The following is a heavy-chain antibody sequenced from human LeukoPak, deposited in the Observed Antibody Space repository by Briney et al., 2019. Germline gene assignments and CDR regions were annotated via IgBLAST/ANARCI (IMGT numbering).Heavy chain of an antibody. CDR3: AARDIVATSTTFDY. V-gene: IGHV3-11*06. D-gene: IGHD5-12*01. CDR2: ISSSSTDT. CDR1: GFTFSDFY. Sequence: GGSLRLSCAASGFTFSDFYMSWIRQAPGKGLEWLSDISSSSTDTNYADSVKGRFTISRDNAKNSLFLQLNSLRAEDTAVYYCAARDIVATSTTFDYWGQGTLVTVSS. J-gene: IGHJ4*02.